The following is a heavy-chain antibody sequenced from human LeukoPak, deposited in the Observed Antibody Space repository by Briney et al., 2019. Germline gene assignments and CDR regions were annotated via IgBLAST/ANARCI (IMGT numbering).Heavy chain of an antibody. CDR2: INAGNGNT. J-gene: IGHJ4*02. CDR1: GYTFTSYA. D-gene: IGHD5-12*01. Sequence: ASVKVSCKASGYTFTSYAMHWVRQAPGQRLEWMGWINAGNGNTKYSQKFQGRVTITRDTSASTAYMELSSLRSEDTAVYYCARVMHVDIVATLPYFDYWGQGTLVTVSS. V-gene: IGHV1-3*01. CDR3: ARVMHVDIVATLPYFDY.